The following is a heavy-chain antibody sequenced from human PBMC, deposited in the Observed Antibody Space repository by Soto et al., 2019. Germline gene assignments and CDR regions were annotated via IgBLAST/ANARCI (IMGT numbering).Heavy chain of an antibody. D-gene: IGHD1-20*01. CDR1: GGTFSSYA. CDR3: AGGAYNWNPKNYYYGMDV. CDR2: IIPIFGTA. V-gene: IGHV1-69*13. J-gene: IGHJ6*02. Sequence: SVKVSCKASGGTFSSYAISWVRQAPGQGLEWMGGIIPIFGTANYAQKFQGRVTITADESTSTAYMELSSLRSEDTAVYYCAGGAYNWNPKNYYYGMDVWGQGTTVTV.